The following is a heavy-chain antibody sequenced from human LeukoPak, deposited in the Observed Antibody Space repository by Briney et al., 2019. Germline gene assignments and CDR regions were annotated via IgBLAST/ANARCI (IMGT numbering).Heavy chain of an antibody. CDR3: AKATQWELLSFDY. CDR1: GFTFSSYG. CDR2: IWYDGSNK. Sequence: PGGSLRLSCAASGFTFSSYGMHWVRQAPGKGLEWVAVIWYDGSNKYYADSVKGRFTISRDNSKITLYLQMNSLRAEDTAVYYCAKATQWELLSFDYWGQGTLVTVSS. D-gene: IGHD1-26*01. J-gene: IGHJ4*02. V-gene: IGHV3-33*06.